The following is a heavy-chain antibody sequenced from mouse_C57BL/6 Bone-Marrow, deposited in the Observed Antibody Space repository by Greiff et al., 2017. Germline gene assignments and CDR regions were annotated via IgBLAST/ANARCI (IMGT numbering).Heavy chain of an antibody. D-gene: IGHD2-4*01. CDR1: GFSLPSYA. CDR3: ARTYDYDGDWYFDV. Sequence: QVQLKQSGPGLVAPSQSLSITCTVSGFSLPSYAISWVRQPPGKGLEWLGVIWTGGGTHYNSALKSRLSISKDNSKSQVFLKMNSLQTDDTARYYCARTYDYDGDWYFDVGGTGTTVTVSS. V-gene: IGHV2-9-1*01. CDR2: IWTGGGT. J-gene: IGHJ1*03.